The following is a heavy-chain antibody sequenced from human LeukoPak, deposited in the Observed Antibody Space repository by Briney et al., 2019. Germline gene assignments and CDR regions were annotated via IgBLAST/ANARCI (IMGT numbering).Heavy chain of an antibody. D-gene: IGHD3-22*01. CDR1: GGSISTYF. CDR2: IYYSGST. J-gene: IGHJ4*02. CDR3: ARAWSDGGKVVAH. V-gene: IGHV4-59*01. Sequence: SETLSLTCTVSGGSISTYFWSCIRQPPGKGLEWIGDIYYSGSTNYNPSLKSRVTISVDTSKNQFSLKLSSVTAADTAVYYCARAWSDGGKVVAHWGQGILVTVSS.